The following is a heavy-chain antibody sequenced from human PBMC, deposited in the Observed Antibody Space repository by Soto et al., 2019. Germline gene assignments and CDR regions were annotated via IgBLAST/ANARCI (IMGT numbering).Heavy chain of an antibody. Sequence: GGSLRLSCAASGFTFSSYAMSWVRQAPGKGLEWVSAISGSGGSTYYADSVKGRFTISRDNSKNTLYLQMNSLRAEDTAVYYSAKDVDIVVVPAAPNDAFDIWGQGTMVTVSS. CDR1: GFTFSSYA. CDR2: ISGSGGST. V-gene: IGHV3-23*01. D-gene: IGHD2-2*01. J-gene: IGHJ3*02. CDR3: AKDVDIVVVPAAPNDAFDI.